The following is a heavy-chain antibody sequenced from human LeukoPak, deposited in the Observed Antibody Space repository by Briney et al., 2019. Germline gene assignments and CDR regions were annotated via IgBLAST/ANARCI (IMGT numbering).Heavy chain of an antibody. CDR3: AKDPSIYSSSWPEYFQH. Sequence: GGSLRLSCVASGFTFDDYAMHWVRQAPGKGLEWVSLISGDGGSTYYADSVKGRFTISRDNSKNSLYLQMNSLRTEDTAWYYCAKDPSIYSSSWPEYFQHRGQGTLVTVSS. D-gene: IGHD6-13*01. CDR2: ISGDGGST. CDR1: GFTFDDYA. V-gene: IGHV3-43*02. J-gene: IGHJ1*01.